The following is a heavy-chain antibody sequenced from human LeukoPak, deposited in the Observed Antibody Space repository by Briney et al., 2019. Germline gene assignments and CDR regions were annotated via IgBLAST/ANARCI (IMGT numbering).Heavy chain of an antibody. CDR1: GFTFDDYG. CDR3: ARGPLQTIPTSKIVVYYYPFDY. CDR2: INWNGGST. V-gene: IGHV3-20*04. D-gene: IGHD3-22*01. J-gene: IGHJ4*02. Sequence: GESLKISCAASGFTFDDYGMSWVRQAPGKGLEWVCGINWNGGSTGYADSVKGRFTISRDNAKNSLYLQMNSLRAEDTALYYCARGPLQTIPTSKIVVYYYPFDYWGQGTLVTVSS.